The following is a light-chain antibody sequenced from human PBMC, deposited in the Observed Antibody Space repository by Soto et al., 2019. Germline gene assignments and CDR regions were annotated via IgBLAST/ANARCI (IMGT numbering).Light chain of an antibody. J-gene: IGKJ1*01. CDR3: QQVDSYPRT. Sequence: IQLTQSPSSLSASVGDRVTVTCRASQGFGTYLVWYQQKRGKAPTGLIYASSTLQTGVPSRFSGSGSGTDFSLTTSSLHPEDVATYYCQQVDSYPRTFGQGTKMEIK. V-gene: IGKV1-9*01. CDR2: ASS. CDR1: QGFGTY.